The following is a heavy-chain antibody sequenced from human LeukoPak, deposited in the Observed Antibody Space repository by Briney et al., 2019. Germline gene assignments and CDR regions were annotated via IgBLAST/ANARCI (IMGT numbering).Heavy chain of an antibody. CDR2: ISNSGDAT. CDR1: GFIFSNYA. D-gene: IGHD3-16*01. J-gene: IGHJ6*02. V-gene: IGHV3-23*01. CDR3: AKSARRSIMITFGGSYGMDV. Sequence: GGSLRLSCAGSGFIFSNYAMSWVRQAPGQGLEWVSTISNSGDATFYADAVKGRFTISRDNSKNTLYLQMYSLRAEDTAVYYCAKSARRSIMITFGGSYGMDVWGQGTTVTVSS.